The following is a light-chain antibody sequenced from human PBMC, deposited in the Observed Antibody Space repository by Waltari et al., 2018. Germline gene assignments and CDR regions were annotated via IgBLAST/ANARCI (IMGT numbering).Light chain of an antibody. CDR1: QRVCSSS. CDR3: QQHGTLPAT. CDR2: RAS. Sequence: IVLTQSPGTASLSPGERVTLSCRASQRVCSSSLAWYQQKPGQAPRLVIYRASRRATGIPDRFSGSGSGTDFSLTISRLEPEDFAVYYCQQHGTLPATFGQGTKVEIK. V-gene: IGKV3-20*01. J-gene: IGKJ1*01.